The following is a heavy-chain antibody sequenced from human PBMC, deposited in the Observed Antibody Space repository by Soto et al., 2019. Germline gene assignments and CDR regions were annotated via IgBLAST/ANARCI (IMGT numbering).Heavy chain of an antibody. V-gene: IGHV1-3*01. J-gene: IGHJ6*02. D-gene: IGHD3-3*01. CDR2: INAGNGNT. CDR1: GYTFASYA. CDR3: ASRSGYYISYGMDV. Sequence: SVKVSCRASGYTFASYAMHWVRQAPGQRLEWMGWINAGNGNTKYSQKFQGRVTITRDTSASTAYMELSSLRSEDTAVYYCASRSGYYISYGMDVWGQGTTVTVSS.